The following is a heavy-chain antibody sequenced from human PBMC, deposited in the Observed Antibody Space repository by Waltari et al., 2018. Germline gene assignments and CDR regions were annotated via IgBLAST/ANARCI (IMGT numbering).Heavy chain of an antibody. CDR2: INHSGST. D-gene: IGHD3-10*01. CDR3: ARSSYYYGSGSYRFDY. J-gene: IGHJ4*02. CDR1: GGSFSGYY. V-gene: IGHV4-34*01. Sequence: QVQLQQWGAGLLKPSETLSLTCAVYGGSFSGYYWSWIRQPPGKGLEWIGEINHSGSTNYNPSLKSRVTISVDTSKNQFSLKLSSVTAADTAVYYCARSSYYYGSGSYRFDYWGQGTLVTVSS.